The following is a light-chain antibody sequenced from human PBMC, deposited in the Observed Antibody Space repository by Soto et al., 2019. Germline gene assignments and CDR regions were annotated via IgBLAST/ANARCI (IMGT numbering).Light chain of an antibody. J-gene: IGKJ1*01. V-gene: IGKV3-20*01. CDR1: QSVFNNN. CDR3: QQSYSTPPT. Sequence: EIVLTQSPGTLSLSPGDRATLYCRASQSVFNNNLAWYQQKPGQAPRLLMFGASSRATGIPDRFSGSGSGTDFTLTISRLEPEDFATYYCQQSYSTPPTFGQGTKVDIK. CDR2: GAS.